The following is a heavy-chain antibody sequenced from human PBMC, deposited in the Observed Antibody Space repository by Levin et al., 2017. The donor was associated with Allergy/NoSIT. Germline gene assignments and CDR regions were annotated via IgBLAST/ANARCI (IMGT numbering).Heavy chain of an antibody. Sequence: ASVKVSCKASGYTFTSYYMHWVRQAPGQGLEWMGIINPSGGSTSYAQKFQGRVTMTRDTSTSTVYMELSSLRSEDTAVYYCARENGEGYSSSSNYYYMDVWGKGTTVTVSS. CDR2: INPSGGST. CDR3: ARENGEGYSSSSNYYYMDV. D-gene: IGHD6-6*01. CDR1: GYTFTSYY. J-gene: IGHJ6*03. V-gene: IGHV1-46*01.